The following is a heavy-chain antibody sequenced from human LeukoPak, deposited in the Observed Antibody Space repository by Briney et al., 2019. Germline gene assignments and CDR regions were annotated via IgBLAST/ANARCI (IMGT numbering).Heavy chain of an antibody. J-gene: IGHJ4*02. D-gene: IGHD3-10*01. CDR2: MYYSGST. CDR1: GYSISSGYY. Sequence: SETLSLTCTVSGYSISSGYYWGWIRQPPGKGLEWIGSMYYSGSTYYNPSLKSRVTISVDTSKNQFSLKLSSVTAADTAVYYCARDVFRGVRAMGYWGQGTLVTVSS. CDR3: ARDVFRGVRAMGY. V-gene: IGHV4-38-2*02.